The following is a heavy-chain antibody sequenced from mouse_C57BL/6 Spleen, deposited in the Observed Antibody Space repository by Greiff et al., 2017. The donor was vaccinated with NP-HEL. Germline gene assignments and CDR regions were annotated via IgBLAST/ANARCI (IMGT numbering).Heavy chain of an antibody. V-gene: IGHV1-75*01. Sequence: QVQLQQSGPELVKPGASVKISCKASGYTFTDYYINWVKQRPGQGLEWIGWIFPGSGSTSYNEKFKGKATLTVDNSSSTAYMLLSSLTSEDAAVYFCARRGSSYYFDYWGQGTTLTVSA. D-gene: IGHD1-1*01. CDR1: GYTFTDYY. CDR2: IFPGSGST. CDR3: ARRGSSYYFDY. J-gene: IGHJ2*01.